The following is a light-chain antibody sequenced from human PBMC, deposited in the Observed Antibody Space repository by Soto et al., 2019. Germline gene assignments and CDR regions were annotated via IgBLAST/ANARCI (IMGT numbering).Light chain of an antibody. J-gene: IGLJ2*01. CDR3: QVWDSSSDHVV. CDR1: NIGSKS. V-gene: IGLV3-21*04. Sequence: SSELTQPPSVSVAPGKTARITCGGNNIGSKSVHWYQQKPGQAPVLVIYYDSDRPSVIPERFSGSNSGNTATLTISRVEAGDEDDYYCQVWDSSSDHVVFGGGTKVTVL. CDR2: YDS.